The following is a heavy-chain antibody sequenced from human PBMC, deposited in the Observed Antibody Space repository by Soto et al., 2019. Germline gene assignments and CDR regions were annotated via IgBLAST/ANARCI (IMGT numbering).Heavy chain of an antibody. D-gene: IGHD6-13*01. Sequence: SETLSLTCTVSGGSVSSGSHYWSWIRQSPGKGLEWIGYIYNSGITKYNATLKSRVTISVDTSKNQFSLRLISVTAADTAVYYCAKVTKRAAAGRYEYYKYGMDVWGQGTTVTVSS. J-gene: IGHJ6*02. CDR1: GGSVSSGSHY. CDR2: IYNSGIT. V-gene: IGHV4-61*01. CDR3: AKVTKRAAAGRYEYYKYGMDV.